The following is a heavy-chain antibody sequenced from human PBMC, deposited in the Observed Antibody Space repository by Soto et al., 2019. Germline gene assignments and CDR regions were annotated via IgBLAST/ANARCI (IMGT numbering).Heavy chain of an antibody. D-gene: IGHD4-17*01. CDR1: GYSFSDFG. Sequence: QVHLVQSGGELKKPGASVKVSCKASGYSFSDFGITWVRQAPGQGLEWMGWISGKNGNTNYAQKVQGRVTLTADTSTSTAYMEMRALTSDETGIYYFARSDYYEDTGTFELWCQGTPVTVSS. V-gene: IGHV1-18*04. CDR3: ARSDYYEDTGTFEL. CDR2: ISGKNGNT. J-gene: IGHJ4*02.